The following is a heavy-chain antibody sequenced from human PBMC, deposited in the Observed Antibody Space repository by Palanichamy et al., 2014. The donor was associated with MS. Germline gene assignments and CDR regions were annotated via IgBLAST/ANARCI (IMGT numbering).Heavy chain of an antibody. D-gene: IGHD6-19*01. CDR2: ITGSGGST. V-gene: IGHV3-23*01. CDR3: AKDFSSGWYEGFDY. J-gene: IGHJ4*02. CDR1: GFTFSSYA. Sequence: EVHLLESGGGLVQPGGSLRLSCAASGFTFSSYAMSWVRQAPGKGLEWVSAITGSGGSTHYADSVKGRFTISRDNSKNTLYLQMNSLRAEDTAVYYCAKDFSSGWYEGFDYWGQGTLVTVSS.